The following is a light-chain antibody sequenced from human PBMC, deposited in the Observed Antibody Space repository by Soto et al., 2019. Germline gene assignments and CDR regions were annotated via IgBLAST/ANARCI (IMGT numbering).Light chain of an antibody. CDR3: ATWDDSLSGVV. CDR2: TNN. Sequence: QSALTQPPSASGTPGQRVTISCSGSSSNIGVNYVYWYQQLPGTAPKLLIYTNNERPSGVPDRFSGSKSGTSASLAISGLRSEDEADYHCATWDDSLSGVVFGGGTKVTVL. J-gene: IGLJ2*01. V-gene: IGLV1-47*01. CDR1: SSNIGVNY.